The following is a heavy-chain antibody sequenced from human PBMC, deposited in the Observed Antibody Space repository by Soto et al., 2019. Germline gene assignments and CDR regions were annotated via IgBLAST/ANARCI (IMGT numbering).Heavy chain of an antibody. CDR2: SRDKAQGYST. D-gene: IGHD3-22*01. V-gene: IGHV3-72*01. CDR3: VRTTYFSDSSGYIRCFDY. CDR1: GFTLSDYY. J-gene: IGHJ4*02. Sequence: EVQLVESGGGLGQPGRSLRLSCAGSGFTLSDYYIDWVRQAPGKGLEWVGRSRDKAQGYSTAYAASVKGRFTTSREKSKNSVNLQMNSLKTEDPAVYSCVRTTYFSDSSGYIRCFDYWGQGTLGNVSS.